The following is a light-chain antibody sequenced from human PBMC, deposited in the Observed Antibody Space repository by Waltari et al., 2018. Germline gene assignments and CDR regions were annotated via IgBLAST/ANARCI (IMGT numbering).Light chain of an antibody. Sequence: EIVLTQSPAPLSLSPGERATLACRAIQSFSPDLACHQQRPGQPPRTLIYDSSSRAPGLPARLRGSGSETDFTLPIRSLEPADFAVNSCQQRSKWSLTLGGGSKGEI. J-gene: IGKJ4*01. CDR2: DSS. CDR1: QSFSPD. V-gene: IGKV3-11*01. CDR3: QQRSKWSLT.